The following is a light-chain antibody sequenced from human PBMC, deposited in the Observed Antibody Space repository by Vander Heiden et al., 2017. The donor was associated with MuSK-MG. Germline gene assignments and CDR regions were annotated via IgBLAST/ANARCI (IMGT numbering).Light chain of an antibody. J-gene: IGLJ2*01. V-gene: IGLV1-44*01. CDR2: NIN. CDR1: SSNIGRHT. CDR3: ETWDDRRNGYVV. Sequence: QSVLTQPPSASGTLGQRVTIYCPGSSSNIGRHTVNWSQPVPGTAPKLITCNINRRRAGVPARVSGSNSGASASLAISGLQSEEEADYYCETWDDRRNGYVVFGGGTKLTVL.